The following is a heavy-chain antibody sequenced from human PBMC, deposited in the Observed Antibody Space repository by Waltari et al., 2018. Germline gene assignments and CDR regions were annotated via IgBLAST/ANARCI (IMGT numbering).Heavy chain of an antibody. D-gene: IGHD3-3*01. CDR3: ARAQNYYDFWSGYYYFDY. Sequence: QVQLVQSGAEVKKPGSSVKVSCKASGGTFSSYAISWVLQAPGPGLEWMGGIIPIFGTANYAQKFQGRVTITTDESTSTAYMELSSLRSEDTAVYYCARAQNYYDFWSGYYYFDYWGQGTLVTVSS. V-gene: IGHV1-69*05. CDR1: GGTFSSYA. J-gene: IGHJ4*02. CDR2: IIPIFGTA.